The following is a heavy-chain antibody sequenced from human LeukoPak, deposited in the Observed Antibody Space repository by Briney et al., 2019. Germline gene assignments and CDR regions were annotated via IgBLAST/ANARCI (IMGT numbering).Heavy chain of an antibody. Sequence: SETLSLTCAVYGGSFSGYYWSWIRQPPGKGLEWIGEINHSGSTNYNPSLKSRVTISVDTSKNQFSLKLSSVIAADTAVYYCARGRDTAYYYGSGSSFDYWGQGTLVTVSS. CDR2: INHSGST. V-gene: IGHV4-34*01. D-gene: IGHD3-10*01. CDR3: ARGRDTAYYYGSGSSFDY. CDR1: GGSFSGYY. J-gene: IGHJ4*02.